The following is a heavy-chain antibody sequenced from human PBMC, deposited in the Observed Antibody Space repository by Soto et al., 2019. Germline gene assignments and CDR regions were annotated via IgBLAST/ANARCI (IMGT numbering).Heavy chain of an antibody. V-gene: IGHV1-2*02. CDR3: ARTDYGHAFDI. CDR2: INPNSGDT. Sequence: GASVKVSCKASGYTFTAYYIHWVRQAPGQGLEWMGWINPNSGDTHYAQMFQGRVTMTRDTSISSVYMDLSRLTSDDTAVYYCARTDYGHAFDIWGQGTMVTVSS. D-gene: IGHD4-17*01. J-gene: IGHJ3*02. CDR1: GYTFTAYY.